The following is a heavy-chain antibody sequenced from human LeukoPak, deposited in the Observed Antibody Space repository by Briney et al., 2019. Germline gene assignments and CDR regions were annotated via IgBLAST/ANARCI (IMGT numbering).Heavy chain of an antibody. CDR1: GFTFSSYA. V-gene: IGHV3-23*01. CDR3: AKDNGDRYSSGWPRGYFDY. J-gene: IGHJ4*02. D-gene: IGHD6-19*01. Sequence: PGGSLRLSCAASGFTFSSYAMSWVRQAPGKGLEWVSAISGSGGSTYYADSVKGRFTISRGNSKNTLYLQMNSLRAEDTAVYYCAKDNGDRYSSGWPRGYFDYWGQGTLVTVSS. CDR2: ISGSGGST.